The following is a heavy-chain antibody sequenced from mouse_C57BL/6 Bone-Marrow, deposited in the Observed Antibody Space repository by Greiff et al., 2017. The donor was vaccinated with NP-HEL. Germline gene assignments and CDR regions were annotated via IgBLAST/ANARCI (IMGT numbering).Heavy chain of an antibody. CDR3: ARDQGY. V-gene: IGHV5-4*01. CDR2: ISDGGSYT. CDR1: GFTFSSYA. D-gene: IGHD3-2*02. J-gene: IGHJ3*01. Sequence: EVQGVESGGGLVKPGGSLKLSCAVSGFTFSSYAMSWVRQTPEKRLEWVATISDGGSYTYYPDNVKGRFTISRDNAKNNLYLQMSHLKSEDTAMYYCARDQGYWGQGTLVTVSA.